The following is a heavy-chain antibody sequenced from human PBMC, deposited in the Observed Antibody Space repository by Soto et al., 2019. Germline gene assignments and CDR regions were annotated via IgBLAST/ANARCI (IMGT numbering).Heavy chain of an antibody. Sequence: SETRSLTCAVSGYSISSGYYWSWIRQPPGKGPEWIGTIYHSGTTYYNPSLKSRVTISIDTSKNQFSLNLTSLTATDTAVYFCARSLLSSSWFVVYWGQGSPVTVSS. D-gene: IGHD6-13*01. V-gene: IGHV4-38-2*01. CDR3: ARSLLSSSWFVVY. CDR1: GYSISSGYY. J-gene: IGHJ4*02. CDR2: IYHSGTT.